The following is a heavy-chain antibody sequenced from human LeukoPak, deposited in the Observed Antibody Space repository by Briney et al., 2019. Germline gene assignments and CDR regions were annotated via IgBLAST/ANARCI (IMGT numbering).Heavy chain of an antibody. Sequence: SETLSLTCTVSGGSISGYYWSWVPRPPGKGLEWIAYIYYSGSTTYNRSLKSRVTVSLDTSKNQFSLKLSSVTAADTAVYYCARRGVAAIFDPWGQGTLVTVSS. CDR3: ARRGVAAIFDP. CDR2: IYYSGST. CDR1: GGSISGYY. D-gene: IGHD6-6*01. J-gene: IGHJ5*02. V-gene: IGHV4-59*08.